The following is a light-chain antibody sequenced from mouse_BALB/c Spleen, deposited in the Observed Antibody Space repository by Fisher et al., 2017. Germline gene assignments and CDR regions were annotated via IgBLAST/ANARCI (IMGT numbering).Light chain of an antibody. J-gene: IGKJ2*01. Sequence: IVMTQTTAIMSASLGEKVTMSCRASSSVSYMHWYQQKSGTSPKRWIYDTSKLASGVPARFSGSGSGTSYSLTISRMEAEDAATYYCQQWSSNPPYTFGGGTKLEIK. CDR1: SSVSY. CDR2: DTS. V-gene: IGKV4-59*01. CDR3: QQWSSNPPYT.